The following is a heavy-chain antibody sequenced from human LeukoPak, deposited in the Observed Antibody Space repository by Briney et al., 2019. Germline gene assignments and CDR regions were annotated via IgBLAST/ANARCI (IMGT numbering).Heavy chain of an antibody. D-gene: IGHD5-18*01. CDR3: ARDLGIQLWRRDNWLDP. V-gene: IGHV4-61*02. CDR1: GGSISSSSYY. Sequence: SETLSLTCTVSGGSISSSSYYWSWIRQPAGKGLEWIGRIYTSGSTNYNPSLKSRVTMSVDTSKNQFSLKLSSVTAADTAVYYCARDLGIQLWRRDNWLDPWGQGTLVTVSS. CDR2: IYTSGST. J-gene: IGHJ5*02.